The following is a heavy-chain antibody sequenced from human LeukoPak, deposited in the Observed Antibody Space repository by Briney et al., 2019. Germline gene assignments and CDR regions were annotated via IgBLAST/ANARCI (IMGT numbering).Heavy chain of an antibody. V-gene: IGHV1-69*04. CDR2: IIPILGIA. D-gene: IGHD2-15*01. CDR1: GGTFSSYA. Sequence: SVKVSCKASGGTFSSYAISWVRQAPGQGLEWMGRIIPILGIANYAQKFQGRVTITADKSTSTAYMELSSLRSEDTAVYYCARDLIVVVVAATINWFDPWGQGTLVTVSS. J-gene: IGHJ5*02. CDR3: ARDLIVVVVAATINWFDP.